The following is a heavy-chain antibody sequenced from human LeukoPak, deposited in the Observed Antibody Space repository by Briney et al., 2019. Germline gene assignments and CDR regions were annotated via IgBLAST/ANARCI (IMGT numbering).Heavy chain of an antibody. J-gene: IGHJ4*02. D-gene: IGHD3-10*02. CDR1: GFTFTSYA. CDR3: ARLCWGNQLAGFDS. V-gene: IGHV1-18*01. Sequence: PGASVKVSCRASGFTFTSYAISWVRQAPGQGLEWMGWISAYNDDTNYAQKLQGRITMTTDSSTTTAYMELRSLRSDDTAVYYCARLCWGNQLAGFDSWGQGTLVTVSS. CDR2: ISAYNDDT.